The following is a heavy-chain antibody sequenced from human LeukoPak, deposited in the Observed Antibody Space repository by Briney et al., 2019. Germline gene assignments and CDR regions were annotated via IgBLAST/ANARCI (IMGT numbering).Heavy chain of an antibody. CDR1: GGTFSSYA. CDR3: ARLAGVTRGWYFDL. V-gene: IGHV1-69*04. D-gene: IGHD2-21*02. Sequence: ASVKVSCKASGGTFSSYAISWVRQAPGQGLEWVGRIIPIFGIANYAQKFQGRVTITADKSTSTAYMELSSLRSEDTAVYYCARLAGVTRGWYFDLWGRGTLVTASS. CDR2: IIPIFGIA. J-gene: IGHJ2*01.